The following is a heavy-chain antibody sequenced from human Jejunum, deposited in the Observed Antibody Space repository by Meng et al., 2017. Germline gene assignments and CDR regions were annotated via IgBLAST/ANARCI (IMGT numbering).Heavy chain of an antibody. D-gene: IGHD2-15*01. CDR1: GFTFRDPY. CDR3: ARVGGYCSGASCYSFRHYGLDV. CDR2: IKNKVNNYNT. J-gene: IGHJ6*02. Sequence: GESLKISCAASGFTFRDPYMDWVRQAPGKGLEWVGRIKNKVNNYNTEYAASVKGRFTISRDDSKNSVYLQMNSLKTEDTAVYYCARVGGYCSGASCYSFRHYGLDVWGQGTTVTVSS. V-gene: IGHV3-72*01.